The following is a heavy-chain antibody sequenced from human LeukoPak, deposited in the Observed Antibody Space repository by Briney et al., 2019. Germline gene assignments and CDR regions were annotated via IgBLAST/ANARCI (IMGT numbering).Heavy chain of an antibody. CDR2: IYYSGNT. CDR3: ARELTYCSSTSCYGEVYYFDY. CDR1: GGSISSSSYY. Sequence: SETLSLTCTASGGSISSSSYYWAWIRQPPGTGLEWIGSIYYSGNTYYNPSLESRVTISVDTSKNQFSLKLTSVTAADTAVYYCARELTYCSSTSCYGEVYYFDYWGQGTLVTVSS. J-gene: IGHJ4*02. V-gene: IGHV4-39*07. D-gene: IGHD2-2*01.